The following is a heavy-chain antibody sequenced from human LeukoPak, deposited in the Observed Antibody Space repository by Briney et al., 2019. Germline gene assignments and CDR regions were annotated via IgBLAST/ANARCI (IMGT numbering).Heavy chain of an antibody. CDR3: ARVSYYDILTGYSINWFDP. CDR1: GGSISSSNW. CDR2: MDQSGST. Sequence: PSGTLSLTCAVSGGSISSSNWWSWVRQPPGKGLGWIGEMDQSGSTNYNPSLKSRVTISVDKSKNQFSLKLSSVTAADTAVYYCARVSYYDILTGYSINWFDPWGQGTLVTVSS. D-gene: IGHD3-9*01. V-gene: IGHV4-4*02. J-gene: IGHJ5*02.